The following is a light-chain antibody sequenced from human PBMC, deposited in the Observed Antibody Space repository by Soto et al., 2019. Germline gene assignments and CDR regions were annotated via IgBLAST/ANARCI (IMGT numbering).Light chain of an antibody. CDR2: ETS. CDR1: QGIDSY. Sequence: IQLTQSPSSLSASVGDRVTITCRASQGIDSYLAWYQQRPGKVPQLLIYETSILQSGVSSRFSGSGSGTDFTLTISSLQPEDLATHYCQQVNTYPVTFGGGTKVDIK. CDR3: QQVNTYPVT. J-gene: IGKJ4*01. V-gene: IGKV1-9*01.